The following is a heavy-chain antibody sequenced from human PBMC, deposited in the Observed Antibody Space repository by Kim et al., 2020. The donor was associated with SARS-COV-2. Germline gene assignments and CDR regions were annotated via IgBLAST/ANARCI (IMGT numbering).Heavy chain of an antibody. CDR3: AKSAFYHDAFDI. V-gene: IGHV3-23*01. CDR2: VSPGGGDT. D-gene: IGHD2-2*01. Sequence: GGSLRLSCTASGFTFNNYAMNWVRQAPGKGLEWVSHVSPGGGDTYYADSVKGRFTISRDSSKNTLYLQMSSLRAEDTALYYCAKSAFYHDAFDIWGQGTMITVSS. CDR1: GFTFNNYA. J-gene: IGHJ3*02.